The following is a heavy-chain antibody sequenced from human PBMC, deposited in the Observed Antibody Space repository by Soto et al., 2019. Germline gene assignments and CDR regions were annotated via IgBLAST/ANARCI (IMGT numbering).Heavy chain of an antibody. CDR3: AKGFSGYDFAY. J-gene: IGHJ4*02. D-gene: IGHD5-12*01. CDR2: INNDGSGT. CDR1: GFTFSTYW. Sequence: MRLSCAASGFTFSTYWMHWVRQAPGKWLVWVSCINNDGSGTSYADSVKGRFTISRDNAKNTLYLQMNSLRAEDTAVYYCAKGFSGYDFAYWVQGTLVTVSS. V-gene: IGHV3-74*01.